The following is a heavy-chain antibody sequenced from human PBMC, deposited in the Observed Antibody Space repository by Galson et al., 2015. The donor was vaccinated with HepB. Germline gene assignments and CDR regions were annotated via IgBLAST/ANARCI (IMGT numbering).Heavy chain of an antibody. CDR2: ISYDGRNK. Sequence: WVRQAPGKGLEWVALISYDGRNKYYADSVKGRFTISRDNSKNTLYLQMNSLRSEDTAVFYCARDGPSYYNDTSGYYVGYWGQGILVTVSS. V-gene: IGHV3-30*04. CDR3: ARDGPSYYNDTSGYYVGY. J-gene: IGHJ4*02. D-gene: IGHD3-22*01.